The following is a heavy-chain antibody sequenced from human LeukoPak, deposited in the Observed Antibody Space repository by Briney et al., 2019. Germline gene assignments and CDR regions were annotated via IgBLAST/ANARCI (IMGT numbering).Heavy chain of an antibody. CDR2: IKSKTDGGTT. V-gene: IGHV3-15*01. CDR3: TTDMLEYSGSYGDY. CDR1: GFTFSNAW. Sequence: GGSLRLSCAAYGFTFSNAWMSWVRQAPGKGLKWVDRIKSKTDGGTTDYAAPVKGRFTISRDDSKNTLYLQMNSLKNENTAMYDSTTDMLEYSGSYGDYWAQETLVTVSS. J-gene: IGHJ4*02. D-gene: IGHD1-26*01.